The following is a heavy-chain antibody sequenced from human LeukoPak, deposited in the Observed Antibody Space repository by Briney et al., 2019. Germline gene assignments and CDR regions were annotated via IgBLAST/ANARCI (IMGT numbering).Heavy chain of an antibody. CDR2: IIPIFGAA. CDR1: GGTFSSYA. D-gene: IGHD3-3*01. J-gene: IGHJ5*02. CDR3: AVGDTIFGVVTNWFDP. V-gene: IGHV1-69*05. Sequence: SVKVSCKASGGTFSSYAISWLRQAPRQGLEWMGGIIPIFGAATYAQKFQGRVTITTDESTSTAYKELSSLRSEDTAVYYCAVGDTIFGVVTNWFDPWGQGTLVTVSS.